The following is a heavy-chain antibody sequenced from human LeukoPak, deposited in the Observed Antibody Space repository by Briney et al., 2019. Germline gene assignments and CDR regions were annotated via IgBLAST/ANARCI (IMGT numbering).Heavy chain of an antibody. CDR1: GASIDSGRYY. Sequence: SETLSLTCTVSGASIDSGRYYWGWIRQPPGKGLEWIGSIHYSGTPYYNPSLKSRVTISIDTSNNQFSLKLSSVTAADTAVYYFARGTPYNPGGQGTLVTVSS. D-gene: IGHD4-11*01. CDR3: ARGTPYNP. CDR2: IHYSGTP. V-gene: IGHV4-39*07. J-gene: IGHJ5*02.